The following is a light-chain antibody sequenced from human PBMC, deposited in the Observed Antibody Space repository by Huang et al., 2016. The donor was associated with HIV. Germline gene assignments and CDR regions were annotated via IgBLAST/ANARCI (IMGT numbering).Light chain of an antibody. CDR1: QYIGNC. V-gene: IGKV1-27*01. J-gene: IGKJ1*01. CDR2: SAS. CDR3: QRYDTAPRA. Sequence: DIQMTQSPPSLSASQGVRVTLTCRASQYIGNCLAWFQQKPGGAPKLRIFSASTLHRGVPSRFTGRGSGTEFTLTITNLQPEDVATYYCQRYDTAPRAFGPGTKVDI.